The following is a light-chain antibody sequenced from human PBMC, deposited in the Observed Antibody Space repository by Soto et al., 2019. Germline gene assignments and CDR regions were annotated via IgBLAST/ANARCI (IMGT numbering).Light chain of an antibody. CDR2: GNS. CDR3: QSYDGSLSAVV. V-gene: IGLV1-40*01. CDR1: SSNIGAGYD. J-gene: IGLJ2*01. Sequence: QSVLTQPPSVSGAPGQRVTISCTGSSSNIGAGYDVHWYQQLPGTVPKVLIYGNSNRPSGVPDRFSGSKSGTSASLAITGLQAEDEADYYCQSYDGSLSAVVFGGGTKVTVL.